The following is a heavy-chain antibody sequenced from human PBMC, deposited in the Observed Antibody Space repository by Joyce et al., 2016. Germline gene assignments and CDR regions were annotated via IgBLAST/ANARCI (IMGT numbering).Heavy chain of an antibody. CDR3: ARDVLTTVTKAYGY. CDR1: GFIFSSYG. V-gene: IGHV3-21*01. CDR2: ISRDNTYI. J-gene: IGHJ4*02. Sequence: EVQLVESGGGLVKPGESLRLSCTASGFIFSSYGMTWVRQAPGKGLEWVSSISRDNTYIFHADSVKGRFTISRDNARNSLYLQMNSLRAEDTAVYYCARDVLTTVTKAYGYWGQGTLVAVSS. D-gene: IGHD4-11*01.